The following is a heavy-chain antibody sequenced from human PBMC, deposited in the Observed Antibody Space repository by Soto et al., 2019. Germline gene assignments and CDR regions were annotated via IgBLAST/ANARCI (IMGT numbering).Heavy chain of an antibody. CDR3: ARGIEAAGRRSSNWFDP. CDR1: GGSFSAFY. J-gene: IGHJ5*02. Sequence: QVQLQQWGAGLLKPSETLSLTCAVYGGSFSAFYWTWIRQSPGKGLEWIGEINHSGFTNYRPSGKSRVTISGGTSKNQSSLKLSSGSAADTAVYYCARGIEAAGRRSSNWFDPWGQGTLVTVSS. CDR2: INHSGFT. V-gene: IGHV4-34*02. D-gene: IGHD6-13*01.